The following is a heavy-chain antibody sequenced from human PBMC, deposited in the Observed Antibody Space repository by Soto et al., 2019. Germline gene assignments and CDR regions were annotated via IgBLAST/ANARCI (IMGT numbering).Heavy chain of an antibody. Sequence: GGSLRLSCAASGFTFTNYWMHWVRQVPGKGLVWVSRIDGGTADYAASVQGRFIISRDDSKDVMYLQLNSLKSEDTAVYYCAIWYQLSYFDPWGPGTLVTVSS. CDR2: IDGGTA. J-gene: IGHJ4*02. V-gene: IGHV3-15*07. CDR1: GFTFTNYW. CDR3: AIWYQLSYFDP. D-gene: IGHD2-2*01.